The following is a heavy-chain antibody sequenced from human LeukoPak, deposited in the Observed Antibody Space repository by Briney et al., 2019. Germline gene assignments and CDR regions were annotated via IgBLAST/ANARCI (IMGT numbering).Heavy chain of an antibody. J-gene: IGHJ4*02. CDR1: GGSISSYY. D-gene: IGHD2-15*01. CDR3: ARSHEAVSYFDC. CDR2: IYYGEST. V-gene: IGHV4-59*08. Sequence: SESLSLTCTVSGGSISSYYWSWIRQPPGKGLEWLGYIYYGESTNYNPSLKSRVTISVDTSKDQFSLKLSSVTAADTAVYYCARSHEAVSYFDCWGQGTLVTVST.